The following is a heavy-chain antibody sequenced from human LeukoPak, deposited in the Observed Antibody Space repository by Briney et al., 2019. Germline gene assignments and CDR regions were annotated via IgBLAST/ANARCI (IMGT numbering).Heavy chain of an antibody. J-gene: IGHJ4*02. Sequence: GASLRLSCAASGFTFSTYTMNWIRQHPGEGLEWLSYIGGGNIWYADSVKGRFTISRDNAKNSLYLQMNSLRAEDTALYYCARDVSWSFDYWGQGALVTVSS. CDR3: ARDVSWSFDY. CDR1: GFTFSTYT. D-gene: IGHD3-3*01. V-gene: IGHV3-48*01. CDR2: IGGGNI.